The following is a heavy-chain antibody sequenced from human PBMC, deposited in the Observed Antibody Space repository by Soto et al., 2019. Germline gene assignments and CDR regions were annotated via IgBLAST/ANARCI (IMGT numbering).Heavy chain of an antibody. V-gene: IGHV1-2*02. J-gene: IGHJ6*02. CDR3: ASDFRTRGWFRQAGNFAMDV. Sequence: ASVKVSCKASGYPYTNSYMHWVRQAPGQGLEWMGWIHPNTGGTNYAQKFQGRVTMTGDTSVSTVYMELNRLTSDDTAIYFCASDFRTRGWFRQAGNFAMDVWGQGTTVTVSS. CDR1: GYPYTNSY. CDR2: IHPNTGGT. D-gene: IGHD6-19*01.